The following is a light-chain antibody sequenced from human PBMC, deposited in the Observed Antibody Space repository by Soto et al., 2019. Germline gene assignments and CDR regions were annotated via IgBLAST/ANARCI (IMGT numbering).Light chain of an antibody. CDR1: QGISSX. V-gene: IGKV1-12*01. CDR2: AAS. J-gene: IGKJ4*01. Sequence: DIPMTQSPSSVSASVGDRVTITCXASQGISSXXXXXXXXXGXPPKLLIYAASSLQSGVPSRFSGSGSGTDFTLTISSLQPEDFATYYCQQANSFPLTFGGGTKVEIK. CDR3: QQANSFPLT.